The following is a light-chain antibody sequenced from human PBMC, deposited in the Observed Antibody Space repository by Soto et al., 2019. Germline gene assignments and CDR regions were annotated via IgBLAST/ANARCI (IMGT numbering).Light chain of an antibody. CDR1: SSNIGAGHD. CDR3: QSYDSSLNSFV. J-gene: IGLJ3*02. Sequence: QSALTQPPSVSGAPGQRVTISCAGSSSNIGAGHDVHWYHQIPGTAPRRLIFENNNRPSGVPDRFFVSKSGSSASLAITGLQTEDEADYYCQSYDSSLNSFVFGGGTKLTVL. V-gene: IGLV1-40*01. CDR2: ENN.